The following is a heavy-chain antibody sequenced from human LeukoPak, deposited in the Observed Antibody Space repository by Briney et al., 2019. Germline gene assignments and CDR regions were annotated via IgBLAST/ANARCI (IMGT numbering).Heavy chain of an antibody. Sequence: GGSLRLSCAASGFTFSSYAMHCVRQAPGKGVEWGAVISYDGSNKYYADSVKGRFTICRDNSTNTLYLQMNSLRAEDTAVYYCARAGLQQDYYYYGMDVWGQGTTVTVSS. J-gene: IGHJ6*02. CDR2: ISYDGSNK. D-gene: IGHD5-18*01. CDR1: GFTFSSYA. V-gene: IGHV3-30-3*01. CDR3: ARAGLQQDYYYYGMDV.